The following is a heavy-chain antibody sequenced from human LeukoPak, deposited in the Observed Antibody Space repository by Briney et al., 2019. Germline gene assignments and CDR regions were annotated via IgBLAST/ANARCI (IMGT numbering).Heavy chain of an antibody. V-gene: IGHV3-7*01. Sequence: GGSLRLSCAASGFTFSSFCMTWARQAPGKGLEWVANIKRDGSEEYYVESVKGRFTISRDNAKNSLYLQMNSLRAEDTAVYYCARAPLLSSDTRYYHGMDVWGQGTTVTVSS. CDR3: ARAPLLSSDTRYYHGMDV. D-gene: IGHD5-18*01. CDR2: IKRDGSEE. J-gene: IGHJ6*02. CDR1: GFTFSSFC.